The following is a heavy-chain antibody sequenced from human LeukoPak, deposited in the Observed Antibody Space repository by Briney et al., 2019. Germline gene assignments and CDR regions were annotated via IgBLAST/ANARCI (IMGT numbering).Heavy chain of an antibody. J-gene: IGHJ6*03. CDR1: GGSISSYY. Sequence: PSETLSLTCTVSGGSISSYYWSWIRQPPGKGLEWIGYIYYSGSTKYNPSLKSRVTISVDTSKNQFSLKLSSVTAADTAVYYCARDRRGILYPPGQYYNMDVWGKGTTVTVSS. D-gene: IGHD2-15*01. V-gene: IGHV4-59*01. CDR2: IYYSGST. CDR3: ARDRRGILYPPGQYYNMDV.